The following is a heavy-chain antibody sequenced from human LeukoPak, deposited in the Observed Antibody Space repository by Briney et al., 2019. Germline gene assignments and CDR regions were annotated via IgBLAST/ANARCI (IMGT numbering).Heavy chain of an antibody. D-gene: IGHD6-13*01. J-gene: IGHJ6*03. V-gene: IGHV4-59*01. CDR2: IYDSGST. CDR1: GGSISSDY. CDR3: AVCLDSSSVSVYYYMDV. Sequence: PSETLSLTCTVSGGSISSDYWSWIRQPPGKRLEWSGYIYDSGSTNYNPSLKSRVTISVDTSKKQFSLKLSSVTAADPAVYYCAVCLDSSSVSVYYYMDVWGKGTTVTVSS.